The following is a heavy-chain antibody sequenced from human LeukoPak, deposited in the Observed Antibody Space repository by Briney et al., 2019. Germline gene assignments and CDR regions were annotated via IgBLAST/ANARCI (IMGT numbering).Heavy chain of an antibody. Sequence: GGSLRLFCAASGFTFSSYGMHWVRQAPGKGLEWVAVISYDGSNKYYADSVKGRFTISRDNSKNTLYLQMNSLRAEDTAVYYCASTTTGQPPWGQGTLVTVSS. CDR3: ASTTTGQPP. CDR2: ISYDGSNK. J-gene: IGHJ5*02. D-gene: IGHD4-17*01. V-gene: IGHV3-30*03. CDR1: GFTFSSYG.